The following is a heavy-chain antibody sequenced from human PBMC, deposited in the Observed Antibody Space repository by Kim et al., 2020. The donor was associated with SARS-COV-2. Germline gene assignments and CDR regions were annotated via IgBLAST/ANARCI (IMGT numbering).Heavy chain of an antibody. CDR3: ARGEGGGGQVDYYGMDV. Sequence: VKGRSTISRDKAKNTLFLQMKSLRAEDTAVYYCARGEGGGGQVDYYGMDVWGQGATVTVSS. J-gene: IGHJ6*02. V-gene: IGHV3-11*06. D-gene: IGHD3-16*01.